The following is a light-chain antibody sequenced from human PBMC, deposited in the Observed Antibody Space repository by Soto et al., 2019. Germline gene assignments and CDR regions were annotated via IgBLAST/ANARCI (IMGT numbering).Light chain of an antibody. CDR2: GAS. V-gene: IGKV3-20*01. Sequence: IVLTHTPGTLSLSPGERATLSCRASQSVSSSYLAWYQQKPGQAPRLLIYGASSRATGIPDRFSGSGSGTDFTLTISRLEPEDFAVYYCQQYGSSPLTFGGGTKVDNK. CDR3: QQYGSSPLT. CDR1: QSVSSSY. J-gene: IGKJ4*01.